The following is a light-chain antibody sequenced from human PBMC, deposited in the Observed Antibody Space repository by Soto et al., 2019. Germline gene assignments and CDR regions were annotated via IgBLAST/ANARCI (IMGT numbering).Light chain of an antibody. CDR3: AAWDDSLEGMV. Sequence: VLTQPPSVSATPGQRVVISCSGSSSNIGSNTVNWYQQFPGTAPQLLFFRNTQRPSGVPDRFSASKSGTSASLAISGLQSRDEADYYCAAWDDSLEGMVFGGGTKLTVL. V-gene: IGLV1-44*01. J-gene: IGLJ2*01. CDR2: RNT. CDR1: SSNIGSNT.